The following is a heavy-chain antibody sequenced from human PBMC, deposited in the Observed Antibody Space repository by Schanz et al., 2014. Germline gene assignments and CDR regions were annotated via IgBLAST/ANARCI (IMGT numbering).Heavy chain of an antibody. CDR2: ISPYNGNT. D-gene: IGHD3-16*01. V-gene: IGHV1-18*01. Sequence: QVHLVQSGAEVKKPGSSVKVSCKASGYTFTSYGISWVRQAPGQGLEWMGWISPYNGNTNYIQKLQGRVTMTTDTSTSTAYMELRSLRSDDTAHYYCVRVPSRDVSFDLWGRGTLVTVSS. CDR3: VRVPSRDVSFDL. J-gene: IGHJ2*01. CDR1: GYTFTSYG.